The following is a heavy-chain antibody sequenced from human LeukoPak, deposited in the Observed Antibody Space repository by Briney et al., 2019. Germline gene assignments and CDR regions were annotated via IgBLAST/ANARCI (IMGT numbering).Heavy chain of an antibody. CDR3: ANQPHRKTAARGN. Sequence: GGSLRLSCAASGFTLSSYAMSWVRQAPGKGLEWVSAISGSGGSTSYADPVKGRFTISRDNSKNTLYLQMNSLRAEDTAVYYCANQPHRKTAARGNWGQGTLVTVSS. CDR2: ISGSGGST. V-gene: IGHV3-23*01. D-gene: IGHD6-6*01. CDR1: GFTLSSYA. J-gene: IGHJ4*02.